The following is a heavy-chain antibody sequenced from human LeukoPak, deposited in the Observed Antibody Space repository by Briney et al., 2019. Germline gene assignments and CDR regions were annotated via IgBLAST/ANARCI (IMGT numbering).Heavy chain of an antibody. CDR1: GGSFSGYY. Sequence: KASETLSLTCAVYGGSFSGYYWSWIRQPPGKGLEWIGEINHSGSTNYNPSLKSRVTISVDTSKNQFSLKLSSVTAADTAVYYCARAHPSRYCSGGSCYSSFLVRSPDFDYWGQGTLVTVSS. V-gene: IGHV4-34*01. D-gene: IGHD2-15*01. CDR3: ARAHPSRYCSGGSCYSSFLVRSPDFDY. J-gene: IGHJ4*02. CDR2: INHSGST.